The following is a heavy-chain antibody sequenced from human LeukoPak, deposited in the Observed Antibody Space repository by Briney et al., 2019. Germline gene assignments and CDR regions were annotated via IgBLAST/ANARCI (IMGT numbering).Heavy chain of an antibody. CDR2: IIPILGTA. Sequence: GASVKVSCNASGGTFSSYAISWVRQAPGQGLEWMGGIIPILGTANYAQKFQGRVTITADESTSTAYMELSSLRSEDTAVYYCARGFRGASFDYWGQGTLVTVSS. CDR3: ARGFRGASFDY. CDR1: GGTFSSYA. J-gene: IGHJ4*02. V-gene: IGHV1-69*13. D-gene: IGHD1-26*01.